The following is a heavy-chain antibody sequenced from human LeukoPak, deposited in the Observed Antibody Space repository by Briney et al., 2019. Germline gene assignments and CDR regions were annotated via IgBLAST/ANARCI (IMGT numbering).Heavy chain of an antibody. CDR3: ARRGIVIRGLLIIGFHKEAYYFYG. CDR2: ISGSAINT. Sequence: PGGSLRLSCVVSGFTLSNYAMNWVRQAPGQGLEWVSGISGSAINTNYADSVKGRFTISRDNSLNTFYLQMNNLRAEDTAVYFCARRGIVIRGLLIIGFHKEAYYFYGWGQGVLVTV. CDR1: GFTLSNYA. D-gene: IGHD3-10*01. V-gene: IGHV3-23*01. J-gene: IGHJ4*02.